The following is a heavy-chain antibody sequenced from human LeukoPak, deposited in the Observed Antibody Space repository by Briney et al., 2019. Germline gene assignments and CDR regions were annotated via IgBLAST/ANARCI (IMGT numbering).Heavy chain of an antibody. CDR1: GFTFSTYG. CDR3: AIVDTAMVARPLGY. Sequence: GGSLRLSCAASGFTFSTYGMNWVRQAPGKGLEWVANIKQDGSEKYYVDSVKGRFTISRDNAKNSLYLQMNSLRAEDTAVYYCAIVDTAMVARPLGYWGQGTLVTVSS. D-gene: IGHD5-18*01. J-gene: IGHJ4*02. CDR2: IKQDGSEK. V-gene: IGHV3-7*01.